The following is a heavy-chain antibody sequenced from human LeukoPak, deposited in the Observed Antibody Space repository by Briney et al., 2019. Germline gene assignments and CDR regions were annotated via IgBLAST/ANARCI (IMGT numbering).Heavy chain of an antibody. V-gene: IGHV1-69*04. CDR2: IIPILGIA. Sequence: SVKVSCKASGYSFTTYGMNWVRQAPGQGLEWMGRIIPILGIANYAQKFQGRVTITADKSTSTAYMELSSLRSEDTAVYYCARVYSSSWYWFDPWGQGTLVTVSS. CDR1: GYSFTTYG. D-gene: IGHD6-13*01. CDR3: ARVYSSSWYWFDP. J-gene: IGHJ5*02.